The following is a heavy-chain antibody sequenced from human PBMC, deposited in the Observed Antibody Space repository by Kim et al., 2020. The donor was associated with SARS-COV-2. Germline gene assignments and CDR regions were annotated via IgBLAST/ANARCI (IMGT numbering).Heavy chain of an antibody. CDR1: GGSISSSSYY. Sequence: SETLSLTCTVPGGSISSSSYYWGWIRQPPGKGLEWIGSIYYSGSTYYNPSLKSRVTISVDTSKNQFSLKLSSVTAADTAVYYCARLGGNSGVDIWGQGTMVTVSS. CDR3: ARLGGNSGVDI. CDR2: IYYSGST. J-gene: IGHJ3*02. V-gene: IGHV4-39*01. D-gene: IGHD2-21*02.